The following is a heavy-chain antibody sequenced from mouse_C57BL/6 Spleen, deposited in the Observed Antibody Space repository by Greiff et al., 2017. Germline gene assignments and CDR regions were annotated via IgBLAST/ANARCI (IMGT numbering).Heavy chain of an antibody. CDR3: VRSVTGMGFDY. V-gene: IGHV1-82*01. CDR1: GYAFSSSW. J-gene: IGHJ2*01. D-gene: IGHD4-1*01. Sequence: QVQLQQSGPELVKPGASVKISCKASGYAFSSSWMNWVKQRPGKGLEWIGRIYPGDGDTNYNGKYKGKATLTADKSSSTAYMQLSSLTSEDSAVDFCVRSVTGMGFDYWGQGTTRTVSS. CDR2: IYPGDGDT.